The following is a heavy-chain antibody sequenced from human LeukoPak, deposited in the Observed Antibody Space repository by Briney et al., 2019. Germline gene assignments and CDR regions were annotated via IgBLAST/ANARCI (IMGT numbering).Heavy chain of an antibody. CDR1: GFIFSTYW. V-gene: IGHV3-7*04. Sequence: GGSLRLSCAASGFIFSTYWMSWVRQAPGKGLEWVANINQDGSEKYYVDSVKGRFTISRDNAKNSLYPQMNSLRAEDTAVYYCARGGRLTAFYNYWGQGTLVTVSS. CDR2: INQDGSEK. CDR3: ARGGRLTAFYNY. D-gene: IGHD3-9*01. J-gene: IGHJ4*02.